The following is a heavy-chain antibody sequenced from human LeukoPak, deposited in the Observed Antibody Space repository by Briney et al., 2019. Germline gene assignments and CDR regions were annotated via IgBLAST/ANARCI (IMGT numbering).Heavy chain of an antibody. V-gene: IGHV3-23*01. Sequence: PGGSLRLSCAASGFTVSSNYMSWVRQAPGKGLEWVSVIGDSGGSTYYADSVKGRFTISRDNSKNTLYLQMNSLRAEDTAVYYCAKGGSLTTVTHFDYWGQGTLVTVSS. J-gene: IGHJ4*02. CDR2: IGDSGGST. D-gene: IGHD4-17*01. CDR3: AKGGSLTTVTHFDY. CDR1: GFTVSSNY.